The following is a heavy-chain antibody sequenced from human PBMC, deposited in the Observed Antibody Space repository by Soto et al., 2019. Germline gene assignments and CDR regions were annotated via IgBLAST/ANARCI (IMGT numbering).Heavy chain of an antibody. D-gene: IGHD3-16*01. V-gene: IGHV4-30-4*01. CDR2: IYYSGST. Sequence: QVQLQEPGPGLVKPSQTLSLTCTVSGGSISSGDYYWGWIRQPPGKGLEWIGYIYYSGSTYYNPSLKSRVTISVDTSKQQLPLKLSSVTAADTAVYYCASHDYAHYGMDVWGQGTTVTVSS. CDR3: ASHDYAHYGMDV. J-gene: IGHJ6*02. CDR1: GGSISSGDYY.